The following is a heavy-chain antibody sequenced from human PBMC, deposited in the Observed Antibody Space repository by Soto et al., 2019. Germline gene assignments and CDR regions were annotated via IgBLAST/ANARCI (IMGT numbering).Heavy chain of an antibody. V-gene: IGHV1-2*02. CDR1: GYTFTGYY. CDR3: ARGYCSGGSCYEGDWFDP. J-gene: IGHJ5*02. CDR2: INPNSGGT. Sequence: QVQLVQSGAEVKKPGASVKVSCKASGYTFTGYYMHWVRQAPGQGLEWMGWINPNSGGTNYAQKFQGRVTMTRDTSISTAYMELSRLRSDDTAVYYYARGYCSGGSCYEGDWFDPWGQGTLVTVSS. D-gene: IGHD2-15*01.